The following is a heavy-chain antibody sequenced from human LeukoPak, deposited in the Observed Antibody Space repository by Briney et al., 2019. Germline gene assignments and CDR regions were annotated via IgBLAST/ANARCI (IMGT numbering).Heavy chain of an antibody. V-gene: IGHV3-30-3*01. CDR2: ISYDGSNK. CDR1: GFTFSRYA. Sequence: GGSLRLSCAASGFTFSRYAIHWVRQAPGKGLEWVAVISYDGSNKYYADSVKGRFTISRDNSKNTLYLQMNSLRAEDTAVYYCARDPNDFWSGYYTGTFDYWGQGTLVTVSS. J-gene: IGHJ4*02. D-gene: IGHD3-3*01. CDR3: ARDPNDFWSGYYTGTFDY.